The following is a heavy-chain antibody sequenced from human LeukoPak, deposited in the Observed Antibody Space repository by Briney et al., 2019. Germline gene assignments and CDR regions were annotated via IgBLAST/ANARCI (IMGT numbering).Heavy chain of an antibody. D-gene: IGHD3-22*01. Sequence: KFQGRVTITRDTSASTAYMELSSLRSEDTAVYYCARDPKYYYDSSGYPDYWGQGTLVTVSS. J-gene: IGHJ4*02. V-gene: IGHV1-3*01. CDR3: ARDPKYYYDSSGYPDY.